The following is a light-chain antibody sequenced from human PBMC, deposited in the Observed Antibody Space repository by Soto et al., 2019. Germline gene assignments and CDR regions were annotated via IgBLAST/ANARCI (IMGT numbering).Light chain of an antibody. V-gene: IGLV1-51*01. J-gene: IGLJ2*01. Sequence: QSVLTQPPSVSAAPGQKVTISCSGSISNIGNNYIYWYQQLPGTAPKLLIYDDYKRPSGVPDRFSGSKSGTSATLGITGLQTGDEADYYCGAWGGGLSAVAFGGGTQLTVL. CDR2: DDY. CDR3: GAWGGGLSAVA. CDR1: ISNIGNNY.